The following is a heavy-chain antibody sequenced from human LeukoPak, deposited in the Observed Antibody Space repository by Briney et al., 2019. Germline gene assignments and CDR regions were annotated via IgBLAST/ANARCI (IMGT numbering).Heavy chain of an antibody. Sequence: GRSLRLSCAAPGFTFSHYAMYWVRQAPGKGLEWVALISYDGSEQHYADSVKGRFTISRDSPKNTLYLQMNTLRPEDTAVYYCARERTGFYAEYWGQGTLVTVSS. CDR2: ISYDGSEQ. CDR3: ARERTGFYAEY. V-gene: IGHV3-30*04. CDR1: GFTFSHYA. D-gene: IGHD3/OR15-3a*01. J-gene: IGHJ4*02.